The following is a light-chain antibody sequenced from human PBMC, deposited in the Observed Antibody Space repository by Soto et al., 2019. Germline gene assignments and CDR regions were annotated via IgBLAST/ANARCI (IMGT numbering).Light chain of an antibody. J-gene: IGLJ7*01. Sequence: QSALTQPASVSGSPGQSITISCTGTSSDVGGYNYVSWYQQHPGNAPKLMIYDVRHRHSGVSSRFSGSKSGNTASLTISGLQADDEAHYHCSSYTTNSTAVFGGGTQLTVL. CDR3: SSYTTNSTAV. CDR1: SSDVGGYNY. V-gene: IGLV2-14*03. CDR2: DVR.